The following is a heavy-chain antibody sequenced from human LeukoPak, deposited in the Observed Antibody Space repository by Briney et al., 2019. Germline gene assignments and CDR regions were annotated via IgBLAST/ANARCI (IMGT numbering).Heavy chain of an antibody. Sequence: SETLSLTCTVSGGSIISTSFYWGWIRQPPGKGLAWLGSIYHSGSTYDNPSLKSRVTISIDRSKNQFSLKLSSVTAADTAVYYCARLYYDSRGYYWFDRWGQGTLVTVSS. CDR2: IYHSGST. CDR3: ARLYYDSRGYYWFDR. V-gene: IGHV4-39*01. CDR1: GGSIISTSFY. J-gene: IGHJ5*02. D-gene: IGHD3-22*01.